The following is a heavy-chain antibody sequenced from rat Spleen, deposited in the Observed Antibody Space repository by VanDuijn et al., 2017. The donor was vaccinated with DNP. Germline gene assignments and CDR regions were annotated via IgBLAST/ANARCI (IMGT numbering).Heavy chain of an antibody. D-gene: IGHD4-3*01. Sequence: EVKFVESGGGLVQPGRSLKLSCAASGFIFIDFWMGWVRQAPGKGLEWIGEVNKDSSTFTYTPSLKDKFTISRDNAQNTLYLQMSKLGSEDTAIYYCTTGFGDYWGQGVMVTVSS. V-gene: IGHV4-2*01. J-gene: IGHJ2*01. CDR3: TTGFGDY. CDR1: GFIFIDFW. CDR2: VNKDSSTF.